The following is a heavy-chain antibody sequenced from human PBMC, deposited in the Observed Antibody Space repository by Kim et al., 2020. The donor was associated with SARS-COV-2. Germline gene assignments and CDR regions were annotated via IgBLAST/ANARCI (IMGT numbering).Heavy chain of an antibody. CDR3: ARDLLYGSGSYYNWFDP. Sequence: SETLSLTCTVSGGSISSYYWSWIRQPPGKGLEWIGYIYYSGSTNYNPSLKSRVTISVDTSKNQFSLKLSSVTAADTAVYYCARDLLYGSGSYYNWFDPWGQGTLVTVSS. D-gene: IGHD3-10*01. CDR1: GGSISSYY. CDR2: IYYSGST. J-gene: IGHJ5*02. V-gene: IGHV4-59*01.